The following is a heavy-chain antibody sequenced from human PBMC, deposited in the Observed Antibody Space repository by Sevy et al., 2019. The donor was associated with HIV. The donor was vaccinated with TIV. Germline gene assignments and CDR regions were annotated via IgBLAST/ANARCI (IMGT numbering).Heavy chain of an antibody. D-gene: IGHD3-16*02. CDR2: INPNSGGT. V-gene: IGHV1-2*02. Sequence: VKVSCKASGYTFTGYYMHWVRQAPGQGLEWMGWINPNSGGTNYAQKFQGRVTMTRDTSISTAYMELSRLRSDDTAVYYWSRGVIRSGYDYVWGSYRPRTNWFDPWGQGTLVTVSS. CDR1: GYTFTGYY. CDR3: SRGVIRSGYDYVWGSYRPRTNWFDP. J-gene: IGHJ5*02.